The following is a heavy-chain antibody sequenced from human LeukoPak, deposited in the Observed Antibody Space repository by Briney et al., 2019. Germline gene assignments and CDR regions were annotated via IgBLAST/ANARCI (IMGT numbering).Heavy chain of an antibody. D-gene: IGHD6-6*01. J-gene: IGHJ3*02. V-gene: IGHV3-7*01. CDR3: ARAGSYEYSSSSGPAFDI. Sequence: GGSLRLSCAASGFTFSSYWMSWVRQAPGKGLEWVTNIKQDGSEKYYVDSVKGRFTISRDNAKNSLYPQMNSLRAEDTAVYYCARAGSYEYSSSSGPAFDIWGQGTMVTVSS. CDR1: GFTFSSYW. CDR2: IKQDGSEK.